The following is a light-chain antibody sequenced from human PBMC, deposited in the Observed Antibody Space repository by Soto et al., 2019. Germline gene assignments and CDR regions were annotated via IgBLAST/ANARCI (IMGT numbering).Light chain of an antibody. CDR3: QQRSDWPSIT. V-gene: IGKV3-11*01. CDR1: QSVHSN. J-gene: IGKJ5*01. CDR2: DAS. Sequence: EIVMTQSPVTLSLSPGETATLSCRASQSVHSNLAWFQQHPGQAPRLLIYDASNRATGIPARLSGSGSGTDFTLTISRLEPEDFAVYYCQQRSDWPSITFGEGTRLE.